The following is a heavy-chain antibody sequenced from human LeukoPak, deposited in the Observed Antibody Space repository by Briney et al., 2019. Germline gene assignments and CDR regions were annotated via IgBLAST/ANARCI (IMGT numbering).Heavy chain of an antibody. CDR2: ISYDGSNK. J-gene: IGHJ3*02. Sequence: PGGSLRLSCAASGFTFSSYAMHWVRQAPGKGLEWVAVISYDGSNKYYADSVKGRFTISRDNSKNTLYLQMNSLRAEDTAVYYCARDGLLLKRGAFDIWGQGTMVTVSS. D-gene: IGHD3-22*01. CDR3: ARDGLLLKRGAFDI. V-gene: IGHV3-30-3*01. CDR1: GFTFSSYA.